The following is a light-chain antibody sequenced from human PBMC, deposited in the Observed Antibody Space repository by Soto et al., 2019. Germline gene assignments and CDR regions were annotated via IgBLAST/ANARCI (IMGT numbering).Light chain of an antibody. J-gene: IGLJ2*01. V-gene: IGLV1-51*01. CDR3: AAWDDSLNGVV. CDR2: DNN. CDR1: SSNI. Sequence: QSVLTQPPSVSAAPGQKVTISCSGSSSNIVSWYQQLPGTAPKLLIYDNNKRPSGIPDRFSGSKSGTSASLAISGLQSEDEADYYCAAWDDSLNGVVFGGGTKVTVL.